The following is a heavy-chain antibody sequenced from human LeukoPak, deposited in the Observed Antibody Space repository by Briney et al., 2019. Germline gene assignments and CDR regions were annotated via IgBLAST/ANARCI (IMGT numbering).Heavy chain of an antibody. V-gene: IGHV3-9*01. D-gene: IGHD2-2*01. Sequence: GGSLRLSCAASGFTFDDYAMHWVRQAPGKGLEWVSGISWNSGSIGYADSVKGRFTISRDNAKNSLYLQMNSLRAEDTALYYCARVPEGLSVDYWGQGTLVTVSS. CDR2: ISWNSGSI. CDR3: ARVPEGLSVDY. J-gene: IGHJ4*02. CDR1: GFTFDDYA.